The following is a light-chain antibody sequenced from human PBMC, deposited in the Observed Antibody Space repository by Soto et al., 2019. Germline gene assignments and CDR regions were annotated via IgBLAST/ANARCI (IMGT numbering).Light chain of an antibody. CDR3: SSYTRSSTVV. CDR1: SSDVGAYNY. CDR2: EVS. Sequence: QSALTQPASVSGSPGQSITISCTGTSSDVGAYNYVSWYQQHPGKAPKLIIFEVSHRPSEVSNRFSGSKSGNTASLTISGLQTEDEADYYCSSYTRSSTVVFGGGTKLTVL. V-gene: IGLV2-14*01. J-gene: IGLJ3*02.